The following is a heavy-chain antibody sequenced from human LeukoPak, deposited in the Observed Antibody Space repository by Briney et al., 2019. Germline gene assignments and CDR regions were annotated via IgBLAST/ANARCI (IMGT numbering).Heavy chain of an antibody. CDR2: INRDGSER. J-gene: IGHJ4*02. Sequence: GGSLRLSCAASGFTFSNYWMTWVRQAPGKGLEWVANINRDGSERYYVDSVKGRFTISRDDAKSSLYLQMNSLRAEDTAVYYCARESYDSSGFSIFRYFDYWGQGTLVTVSS. V-gene: IGHV3-7*03. CDR1: GFTFSNYW. D-gene: IGHD3-22*01. CDR3: ARESYDSSGFSIFRYFDY.